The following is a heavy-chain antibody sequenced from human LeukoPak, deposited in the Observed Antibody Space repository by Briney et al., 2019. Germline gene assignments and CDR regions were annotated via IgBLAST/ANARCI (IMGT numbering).Heavy chain of an antibody. CDR3: ARLMVRGVIISDY. Sequence: GGSLRLSCAASGFTFSDYYMSWIRQAPGKGLEWVAVISYDGSNKYYADSVKGRFTISRDNSKNTLYLQMNSLRAEDTAVYYCARLMVRGVIISDYWGQGTLVTVSS. D-gene: IGHD3-10*01. J-gene: IGHJ4*02. CDR2: ISYDGSNK. V-gene: IGHV3-30-3*01. CDR1: GFTFSDYY.